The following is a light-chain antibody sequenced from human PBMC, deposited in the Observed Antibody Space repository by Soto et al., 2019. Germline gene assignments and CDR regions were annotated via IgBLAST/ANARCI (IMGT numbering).Light chain of an antibody. CDR1: RSVTTF. J-gene: IGKJ4*01. CDR3: QQRTNCPLT. V-gene: IGKV3-11*01. Sequence: EIVLTQSPATLSLSPGERATLSCRASRSVTTFLAWYQQKPGQAPRLLIYDASKRATGVPTRFSGSGSGTDFTLTISSLEPEDFAVYHCQQRTNCPLTFGGGTKVERK. CDR2: DAS.